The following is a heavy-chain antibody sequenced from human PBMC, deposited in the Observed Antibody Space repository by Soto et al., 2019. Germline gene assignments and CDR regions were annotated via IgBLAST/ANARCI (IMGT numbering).Heavy chain of an antibody. J-gene: IGHJ4*02. D-gene: IGHD3-16*01. Sequence: QVQLQESGPGLVKPSETLSLTCSVSGGSLSPNYWSWIRQPPGKGLEWIGYIYFAGTTTYNPSLKSRVTISLDASKNQFSLRVTSATAADTGVYYCARLGAYFQALDSWGQGTLVTVSS. CDR2: IYFAGTT. V-gene: IGHV4-59*08. CDR1: GGSLSPNY. CDR3: ARLGAYFQALDS.